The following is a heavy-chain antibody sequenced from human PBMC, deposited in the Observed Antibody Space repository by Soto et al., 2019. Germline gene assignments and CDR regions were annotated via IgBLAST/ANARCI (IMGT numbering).Heavy chain of an antibody. CDR2: IYYSGST. V-gene: IGHV4-31*03. J-gene: IGHJ3*02. Sequence: QVQLQESGPGLVKPSQTLSLTCTVSGGSISSGGYYWSWIRQHPGKGLEWIGYIYYSGSTYYNPSLKSRVTISVDTSKNQFSLKLSSVTAADTAVYYCARAIPQGYVWGCYRPENAFDIWGQGTMVTVSS. CDR3: ARAIPQGYVWGCYRPENAFDI. D-gene: IGHD3-16*02. CDR1: GGSISSGGYY.